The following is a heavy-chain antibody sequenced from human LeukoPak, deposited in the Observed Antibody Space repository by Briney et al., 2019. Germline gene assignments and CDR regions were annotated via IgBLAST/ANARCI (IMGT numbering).Heavy chain of an antibody. J-gene: IGHJ6*02. D-gene: IGHD3-3*01. Sequence: SETLSLTCTVSGGSISGYYWSWIRQPAGKGLEWIGRIYTSGSTNYNPSLKSRVTMSVDTSKNQFSLKLSSVTAADTAVYYCARDHYDFWSGYVYGMDVWGQGTTVTVSS. CDR2: IYTSGST. CDR1: GGSISGYY. V-gene: IGHV4-4*07. CDR3: ARDHYDFWSGYVYGMDV.